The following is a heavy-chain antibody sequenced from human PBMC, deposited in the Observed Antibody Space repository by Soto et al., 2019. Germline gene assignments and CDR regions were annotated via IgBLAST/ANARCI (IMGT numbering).Heavy chain of an antibody. Sequence: PGESLKISCQASGYSFSNVWIAWVRQMRGEGLEWLGIIYPDDYDTRYSPSFLGQVTISADKSIKTTYLQWSSLKASDTAIYFCASSVLVTSTMNYFDLWGQGTLVTVSS. CDR3: ASSVLVTSTMNYFDL. CDR2: IYPDDYDT. V-gene: IGHV5-51*01. CDR1: GYSFSNVW. J-gene: IGHJ4*02. D-gene: IGHD2-8*02.